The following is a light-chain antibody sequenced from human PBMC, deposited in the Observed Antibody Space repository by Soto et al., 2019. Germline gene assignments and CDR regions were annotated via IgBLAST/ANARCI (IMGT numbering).Light chain of an antibody. V-gene: IGKV3-20*01. J-gene: IGKJ4*01. CDR2: GAS. CDR3: QQYGSSPLT. Sequence: EIVLTQSPGTLSLSPGERATLSCRASQTVSSSYLAWYQQKPGQAPRLLIYGASSRATGIPDRISGSGSVTDFTLTISRLEPEDFAVYFCQQYGSSPLTFGGGTKVDIK. CDR1: QTVSSSY.